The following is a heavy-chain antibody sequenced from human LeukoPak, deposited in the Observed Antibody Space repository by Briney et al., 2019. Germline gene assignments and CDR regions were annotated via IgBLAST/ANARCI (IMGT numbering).Heavy chain of an antibody. J-gene: IGHJ5*02. CDR1: GFTFSNYS. V-gene: IGHV3-21*01. CDR2: ISSSSSYI. D-gene: IGHD3-10*01. CDR3: ARGELWFGELYNWFDP. Sequence: GGSLRLSCAASGFTFSNYSMNWVRQAPGKGLEWVSSISSSSSYIYYADSLKGRFTISRDNAKNSLYLQMNSLRAEETAVYYCARGELWFGELYNWFDPWGQETLVTVSS.